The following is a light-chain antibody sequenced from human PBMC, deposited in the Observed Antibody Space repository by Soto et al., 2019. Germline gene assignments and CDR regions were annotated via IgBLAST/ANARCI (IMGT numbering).Light chain of an antibody. Sequence: DIQMTQSPSSLSASLGDRVTITCRASQDVGNYLAWYQQKPGKVPKLLIYGAYTLQSGVPSRFSGSGSGTDFTLTISSLQPEDVATYYCQKYNSDPITFGQGTRLEIK. CDR3: QKYNSDPIT. CDR2: GAY. J-gene: IGKJ5*01. CDR1: QDVGNY. V-gene: IGKV1-27*01.